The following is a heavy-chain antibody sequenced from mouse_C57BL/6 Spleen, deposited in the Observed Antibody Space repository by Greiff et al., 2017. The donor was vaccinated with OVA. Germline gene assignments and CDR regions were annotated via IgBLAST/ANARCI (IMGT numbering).Heavy chain of an antibody. D-gene: IGHD2-4*01. CDR3: AREGISYDYIYYSAY. Sequence: QVQLQQPGTELVKPGASVKLSCKASGYTFTSYWMHWVKQRPGQGLEWIGNINPSNGGTNYNEKFKSKATLTVEQSSSTAYMQRSSLTSEDSAVYYWAREGISYDYIYYSAYWGQGTTLTVAS. J-gene: IGHJ2*01. V-gene: IGHV1-53*01. CDR1: GYTFTSYW. CDR2: INPSNGGT.